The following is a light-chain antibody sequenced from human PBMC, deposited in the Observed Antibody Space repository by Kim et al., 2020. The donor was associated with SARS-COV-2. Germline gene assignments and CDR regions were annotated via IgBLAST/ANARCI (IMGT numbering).Light chain of an antibody. CDR1: QGISNY. CDR2: AAS. V-gene: IGKV1-27*01. J-gene: IGKJ4*01. CDR3: QKYNSAPRLT. Sequence: SVGDRVTITCRASQGISNYLAWCQQKPGKVPKLLIYAASALQSGVPSRFSGRGSGTDFTLTISSLQPEDVATYYCQKYNSAPRLTFGGGTKVDIK.